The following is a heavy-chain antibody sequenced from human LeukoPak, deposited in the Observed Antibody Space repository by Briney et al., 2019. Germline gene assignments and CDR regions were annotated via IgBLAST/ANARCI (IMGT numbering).Heavy chain of an antibody. V-gene: IGHV3-11*05. J-gene: IGHJ4*02. CDR3: ARDLGSGYDGGFDY. CDR1: GFTFSDFY. D-gene: IGHD5-12*01. CDR2: ITSSSSYT. Sequence: PGGSLRLSCAASGFTFSDFYMSWIRQAPGEGLEWVSYITSSSSYTNYADSVQGRFTISRDNANNSLYLHMNSLRAEDTAVYYCARDLGSGYDGGFDYWAREPWSPSPQ.